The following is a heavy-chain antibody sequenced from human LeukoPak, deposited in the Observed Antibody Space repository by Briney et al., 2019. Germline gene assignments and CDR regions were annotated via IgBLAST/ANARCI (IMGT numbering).Heavy chain of an antibody. J-gene: IGHJ5*02. Sequence: ASVKVSCKASGYTFTSYAMNWVRQAPGQGLEWMGWINTKTGNPTYAQGFTGRFVFSLDTSVSTSYLQISSLKAEDTAVYYCARDGVDTLFDPWGQGTLVTVSS. D-gene: IGHD5-18*01. V-gene: IGHV7-4-1*02. CDR1: GYTFTSYA. CDR2: INTKTGNP. CDR3: ARDGVDTLFDP.